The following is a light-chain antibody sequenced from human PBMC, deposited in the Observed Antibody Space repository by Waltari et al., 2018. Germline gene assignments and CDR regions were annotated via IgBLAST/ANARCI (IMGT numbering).Light chain of an antibody. CDR2: DVS. CDR3: SSYTSSSTPVV. V-gene: IGLV2-14*03. J-gene: IGLJ2*01. Sequence: QSALTQPASVSGSPGQSITLSCTGTSSDVGGSNYVSWYQQHPGKAPKLMIYDVSKRPSGVSNRFSGSKSGNTASLTISGLQAEDEADYYCSSYTSSSTPVVFGGGTKLTVL. CDR1: SSDVGGSNY.